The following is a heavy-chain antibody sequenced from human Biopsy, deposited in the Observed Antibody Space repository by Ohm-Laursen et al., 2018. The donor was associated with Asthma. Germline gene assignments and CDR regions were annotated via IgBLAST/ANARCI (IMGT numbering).Heavy chain of an antibody. CDR1: GYTFINYA. CDR2: INAGNGNT. D-gene: IGHD3-9*01. Sequence: SVKVSCKASGYTFINYAIHWVRQAPGQRLEWMGWINAGNGNTKYSQKFQGRVTISRDTYASTAYMDLSSLRSEDTAVYYCARMYYDFLTGRVNDAFAMWGQGTMVTVFS. J-gene: IGHJ3*02. V-gene: IGHV1-3*01. CDR3: ARMYYDFLTGRVNDAFAM.